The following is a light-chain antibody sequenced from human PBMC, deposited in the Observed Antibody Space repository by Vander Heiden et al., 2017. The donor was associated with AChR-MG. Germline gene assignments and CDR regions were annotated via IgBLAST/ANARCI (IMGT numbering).Light chain of an antibody. Sequence: QSDLTQPRSVSGSPGQSATISCTGTSSDVGGYDYVSWYRQHPGKAPKLMIYDVSKRPSGVPDRFSGSKSGNTASLTISGLQAEDEADYYCCSYAGSYTFEVCGGGTKL. CDR3: CSYAGSYTFEV. V-gene: IGLV2-11*01. J-gene: IGLJ2*01. CDR2: DVS. CDR1: SSDVGGYDY.